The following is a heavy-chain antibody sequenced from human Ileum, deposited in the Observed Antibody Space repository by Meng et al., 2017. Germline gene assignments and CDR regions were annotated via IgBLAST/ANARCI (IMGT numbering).Heavy chain of an antibody. CDR2: IKQDGSGK. Sequence: GESLKISCAASGIPFSSYGMSWVRQAPGKGLEWVANIKQDGSGKYYVDSVKGRFTISRDNTKKSLYLQMNSLRAEDTAVYYCARDEYDDYDQAYDAFDIWGQGTMVTVSS. CDR1: GIPFSSYG. D-gene: IGHD4-17*01. CDR3: ARDEYDDYDQAYDAFDI. J-gene: IGHJ3*02. V-gene: IGHV3-7*01.